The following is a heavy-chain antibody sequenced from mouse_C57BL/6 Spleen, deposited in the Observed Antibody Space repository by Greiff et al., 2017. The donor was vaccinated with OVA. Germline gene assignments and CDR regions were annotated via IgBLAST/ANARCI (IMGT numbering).Heavy chain of an antibody. CDR3: ARGTTVVNFDY. V-gene: IGHV1-26*01. D-gene: IGHD1-1*01. Sequence: EVQLQQSGPELVKPGASVKISCKASGYTFTDYYMNWVKQSHGKSLEWIGDINPNNGGTSYNQKFKGKATLTVDKSSSTAYMELRSLTSEDSAVYYCARGTTVVNFDYWGQGTTRTVSS. J-gene: IGHJ2*01. CDR1: GYTFTDYY. CDR2: INPNNGGT.